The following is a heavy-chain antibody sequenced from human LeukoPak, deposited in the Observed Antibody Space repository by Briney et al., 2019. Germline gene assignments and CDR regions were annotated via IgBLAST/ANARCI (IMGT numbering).Heavy chain of an antibody. Sequence: PSETLSLTCTVSSASITSSPYFWGWIRQPPGKGLEWIGSIYYSGNTYYNPSLKSRVTISVDTSKNQFSLKLSSVTAADTAVYYCASEVGYCSGGSCYNWFDPWGQGTLVTVSS. V-gene: IGHV4-39*07. J-gene: IGHJ5*02. CDR3: ASEVGYCSGGSCYNWFDP. CDR1: SASITSSPYF. CDR2: IYYSGNT. D-gene: IGHD2-15*01.